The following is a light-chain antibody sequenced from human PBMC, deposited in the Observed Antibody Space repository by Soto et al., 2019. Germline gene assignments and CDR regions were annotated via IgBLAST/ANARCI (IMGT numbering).Light chain of an antibody. CDR1: QYISSY. V-gene: IGKV1-39*01. CDR2: AAS. J-gene: IGKJ3*01. CDR3: QQTYSYLFT. Sequence: DIQMTQSPSSLSASVGDRVTITCRASQYISSYLNWYQQKPGKAPKLLIFAASTLQSGVPSRFSGSRESGSDFTLTITSLQPEDFATFYCQQTYSYLFTFGPGTKVDIK.